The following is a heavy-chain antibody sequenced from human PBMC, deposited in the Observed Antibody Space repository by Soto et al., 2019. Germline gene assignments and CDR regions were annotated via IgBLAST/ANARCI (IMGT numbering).Heavy chain of an antibody. V-gene: IGHV2-5*02. CDR2: IYWDGDK. CDR3: AHRATMTIFGLIIANGIWFDP. D-gene: IGHD3-3*01. Sequence: QINLIESGPTLVKPTQTLTLTCTFSGFSLSTSGAAVGWVRQPPGRALEWLALIYWDGDKRYNASLGNRLTITKDQSMNQVGLTLTNVDPADTATYYCAHRATMTIFGLIIANGIWFDPWGQGTRVIVSS. CDR1: GFSLSTSGAA. J-gene: IGHJ5*02.